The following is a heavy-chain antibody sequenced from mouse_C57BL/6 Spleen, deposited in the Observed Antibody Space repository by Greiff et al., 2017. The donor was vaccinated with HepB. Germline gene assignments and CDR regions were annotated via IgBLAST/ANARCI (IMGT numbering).Heavy chain of an antibody. CDR3: AREDGGNYVDY. CDR1: GFTFSSYG. J-gene: IGHJ2*01. Sequence: EVNVVESGGDLVKPGGSLKLSCAASGFTFSSYGMSWVRQTPDKRLEWVATISSGGSYTYYPDSVKGRFTISRDNAKNTLYLQMSSLKSEDTAMYYCAREDGGNYVDYWGQGTTLTVSS. CDR2: ISSGGSYT. V-gene: IGHV5-6*01. D-gene: IGHD2-3*01.